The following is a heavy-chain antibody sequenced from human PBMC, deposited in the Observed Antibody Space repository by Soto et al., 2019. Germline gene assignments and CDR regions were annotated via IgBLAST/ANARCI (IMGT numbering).Heavy chain of an antibody. J-gene: IGHJ5*02. CDR1: GFTFNSHV. D-gene: IGHD6-19*01. CDR3: VRDQGIPVTA. CDR2: VSASGLNT. V-gene: IGHV3-23*01. Sequence: GESLKISCVVSGFTFNSHVMSWVRQAPGKGLEWVSGVSASGLNTDYADPVKGRFYISRDNSKNTLYLQMNSLRAEGTAVYYCVRDQGIPVTAWGQGTLVTVSS.